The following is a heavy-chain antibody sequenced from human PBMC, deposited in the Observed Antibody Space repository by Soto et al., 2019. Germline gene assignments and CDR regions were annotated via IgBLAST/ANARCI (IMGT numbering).Heavy chain of an antibody. V-gene: IGHV4-39*02. J-gene: IGHJ6*02. Sequence: ETLSLTCTVSGGSISSSSYYWGWIRQPPGKGLECIGSIYYSGSTYYNPSVKSRVTISVDTSKNHFSLKLSSVTAADTAVYYCARRRNGGYYYYYYGMDVWGQGTTVNVSS. CDR3: ARRRNGGYYYYYYGMDV. CDR1: GGSISSSSYY. CDR2: IYYSGST. D-gene: IGHD3-16*01.